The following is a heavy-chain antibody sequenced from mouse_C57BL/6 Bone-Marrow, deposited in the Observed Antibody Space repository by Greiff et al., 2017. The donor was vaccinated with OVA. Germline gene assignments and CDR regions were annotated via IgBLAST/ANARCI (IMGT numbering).Heavy chain of an antibody. J-gene: IGHJ2*01. CDR3: ARSNWGYFDY. CDR1: GFTFSDYG. V-gene: IGHV5-15*01. CDR2: ISNLAYSI. D-gene: IGHD4-1*02. Sequence: EVQVVESGGGLVQPGGSLKLSCAASGFTFSDYGMAWVRQAPRKGPEWVAFISNLAYSIYYADTVTGRFTISRENAKNTLYLEMSSLRSEDTAMYYCARSNWGYFDYWGQGTTLTVSS.